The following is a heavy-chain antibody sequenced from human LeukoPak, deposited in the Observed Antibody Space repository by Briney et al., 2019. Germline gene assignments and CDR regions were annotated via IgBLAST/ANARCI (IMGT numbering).Heavy chain of an antibody. CDR3: AREHSSSWPWWFDP. CDR2: ISYDGSNK. J-gene: IGHJ5*02. V-gene: IGHV3-30*04. D-gene: IGHD6-13*01. Sequence: GGSLRLSCAASGFTFSSYAMHWVRQAPGKGLEWVAVISYDGSNKYYADSVKGRFTISRDNSKNTLYLQMNSLRAEDTAVYYCAREHSSSWPWWFDPWGQGTLVTVSS. CDR1: GFTFSSYA.